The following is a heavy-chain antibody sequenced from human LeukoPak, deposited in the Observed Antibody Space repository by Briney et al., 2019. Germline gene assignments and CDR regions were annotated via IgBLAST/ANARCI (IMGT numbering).Heavy chain of an antibody. Sequence: VASVKVSCKASGYTFAAYYIHWVRQAPGQGLEWMGWINPINPNSDDVRYAQSFRGRVTMTRDTSISTAYMELSSLTSDDPALYYCTRGGYSSSLYDYWGQGTLVTVSS. CDR3: TRGGYSSSLYDY. J-gene: IGHJ4*02. CDR2: INPINPNSDDV. V-gene: IGHV1-2*02. CDR1: GYTFAAYY. D-gene: IGHD6-13*01.